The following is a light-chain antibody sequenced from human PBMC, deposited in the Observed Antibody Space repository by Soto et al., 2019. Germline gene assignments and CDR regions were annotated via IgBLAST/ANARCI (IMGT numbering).Light chain of an antibody. Sequence: DVQMTQSPSFVSASVGDRVTITCRASQGISSYLAWYQQKPGKAPKLLIYAASSLQSGVPSRFSGNGSGTDFNLPLRRLQPENFATFFCPTASSFPFTFRPGNQVDIK. J-gene: IGKJ3*01. CDR2: AAS. CDR3: PTASSFPFT. CDR1: QGISSY. V-gene: IGKV1-12*01.